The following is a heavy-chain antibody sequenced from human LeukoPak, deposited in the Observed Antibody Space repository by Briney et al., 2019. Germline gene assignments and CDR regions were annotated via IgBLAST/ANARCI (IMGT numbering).Heavy chain of an antibody. CDR1: GFTLSTYV. Sequence: GGSLRLSCAVSGFTLSTYVMTWVRQAPGKGLEWVSTISVGGGSTYYADSVKGRFTTSRDTSKNTLYLQMNRLGAEDTAAYYCAKHRLVRGVISTCFDSWGQGALVTVSS. V-gene: IGHV3-23*01. D-gene: IGHD3-10*01. CDR3: AKHRLVRGVISTCFDS. CDR2: ISVGGGST. J-gene: IGHJ4*02.